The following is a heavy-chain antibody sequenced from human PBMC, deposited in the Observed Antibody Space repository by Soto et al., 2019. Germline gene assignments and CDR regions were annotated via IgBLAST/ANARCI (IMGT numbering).Heavy chain of an antibody. Sequence: GESLKISCAASGFTFSSYGMHWVRQAPGKGLEWVAVISYDGSNKYYADSVKGRFTISRDNSKNTLYLQMNSLRAEDTAVYYCAKDGYIYYDYVWGSYSEAPFLDYWGQGTLVTVSS. J-gene: IGHJ4*02. CDR2: ISYDGSNK. CDR1: GFTFSSYG. D-gene: IGHD3-16*01. V-gene: IGHV3-30*18. CDR3: AKDGYIYYDYVWGSYSEAPFLDY.